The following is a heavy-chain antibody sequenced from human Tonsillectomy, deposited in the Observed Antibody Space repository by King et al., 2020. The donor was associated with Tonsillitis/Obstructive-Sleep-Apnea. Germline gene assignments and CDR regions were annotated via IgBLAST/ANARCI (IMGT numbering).Heavy chain of an antibody. J-gene: IGHJ5*02. V-gene: IGHV5-10-1*01. Sequence: QLVQSGAEVKKPGESLRISCKGSGYSFTSYWISWVRLMPGKGLEWMGRIDPSDSYTNYSPSFQGHVTISADKSISTAYLQWSSLKASDTAMYYCARHDIAAADKGGAEFDPWGQGTLVTVSS. D-gene: IGHD6-13*01. CDR2: IDPSDSYT. CDR3: ARHDIAAADKGGAEFDP. CDR1: GYSFTSYW.